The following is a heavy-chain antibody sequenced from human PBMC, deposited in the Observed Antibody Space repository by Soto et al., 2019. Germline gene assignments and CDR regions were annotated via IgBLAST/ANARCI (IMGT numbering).Heavy chain of an antibody. CDR3: ARDLWVEPELCYYGMDV. J-gene: IGHJ6*02. V-gene: IGHV4-30-4*01. D-gene: IGHD1-1*01. Sequence: QVQLQESGPGLVRPSQTLSLTCTVSGDSISSADYYWSWIRQTPGKGVEWIGHIVYSGTTYYNPSLKSRLTISVDTSKNHFSLRLTSVTAADTAVYYCARDLWVEPELCYYGMDVWGQGTTVTVSS. CDR2: IVYSGTT. CDR1: GDSISSADYY.